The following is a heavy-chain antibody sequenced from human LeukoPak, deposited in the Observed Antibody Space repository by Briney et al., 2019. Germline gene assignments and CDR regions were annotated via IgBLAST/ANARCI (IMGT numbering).Heavy chain of an antibody. CDR1: GYNFTSYW. CDR2: VYPGDSDT. J-gene: IGHJ4*02. Sequence: GESLKISCKASGYNFTSYWIGWVRQMPGKGLEWMGIVYPGDSDTRYSPSFQGQVSISADKSITTAYLHWSSLKASDTAMYYCARDKLTVRGVIVPCFNYWGQGTLVTVSS. D-gene: IGHD3-10*01. CDR3: ARDKLTVRGVIVPCFNY. V-gene: IGHV5-51*01.